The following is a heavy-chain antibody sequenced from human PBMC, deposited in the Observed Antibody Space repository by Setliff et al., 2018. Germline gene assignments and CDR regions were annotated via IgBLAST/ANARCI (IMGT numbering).Heavy chain of an antibody. CDR3: ARNTDLRNGFDY. J-gene: IGHJ4*02. CDR1: GFTFSAYG. V-gene: IGHV3-21*01. D-gene: IGHD4-17*01. Sequence: PGGSLRLSCVASGFTFSAYGMSWVRQAPGKGLEWVSSVYNGNDETKYADSVKGRFTISRDNANHSLYLQMNSLRAEDTAVYYCARNTDLRNGFDYWGQGTLVTVSS. CDR2: VYNGNDET.